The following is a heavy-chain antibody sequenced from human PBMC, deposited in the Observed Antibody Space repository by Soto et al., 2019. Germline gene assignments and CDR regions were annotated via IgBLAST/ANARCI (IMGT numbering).Heavy chain of an antibody. CDR1: GYTFTSYG. CDR2: ISAYNGNT. V-gene: IGHV1-18*04. J-gene: IGHJ4*02. D-gene: IGHD6-13*01. Sequence: ASVKVSCKASGYTFTSYGISWGRQAPGQGLEWMGWISAYNGNTNYAQKLQGRVTMTTDTSTSTAYMELRSLRSDDTAVYYCARDLSLSYSSSWYDYWGQGTLVTVSS. CDR3: ARDLSLSYSSSWYDY.